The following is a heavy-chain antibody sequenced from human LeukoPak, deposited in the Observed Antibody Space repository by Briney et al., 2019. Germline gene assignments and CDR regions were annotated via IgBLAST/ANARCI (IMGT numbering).Heavy chain of an antibody. D-gene: IGHD3-10*01. Sequence: SGTLSLTCAVSGGSISSSNWWSWVRQPPGKGLEWIGEIYHSGSTNYNPSLKSRVTISVDKSKNQFSLKLSSVTAADTAVYYCARAPACYGSGFYYWGQGTLVTVSS. CDR2: IYHSGST. CDR3: ARAPACYGSGFYY. V-gene: IGHV4-4*02. CDR1: GGSISSSNW. J-gene: IGHJ4*02.